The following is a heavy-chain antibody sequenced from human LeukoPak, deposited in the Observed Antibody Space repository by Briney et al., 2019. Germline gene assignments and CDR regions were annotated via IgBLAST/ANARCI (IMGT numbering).Heavy chain of an antibody. D-gene: IGHD6-6*01. Sequence: GGSLRLSCAASGFTFSSYAMSWVRQAPGKGLKWVAVIWYDGSNKYYADSVKGRFTISRDNSKNTLYLQMNSLRAEDTAIYYCARDGSSSGVDNWFDPWGQGTLVTVSS. V-gene: IGHV3-33*08. CDR2: IWYDGSNK. CDR3: ARDGSSSGVDNWFDP. J-gene: IGHJ5*02. CDR1: GFTFSSYA.